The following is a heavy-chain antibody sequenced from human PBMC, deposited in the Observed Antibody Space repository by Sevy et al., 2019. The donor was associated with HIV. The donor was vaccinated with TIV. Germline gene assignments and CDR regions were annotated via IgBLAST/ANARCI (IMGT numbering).Heavy chain of an antibody. CDR1: GITFSTSG. V-gene: IGHV3-30*18. CDR2: ISYHGRDK. CDR3: AKDSTGYNGMDV. D-gene: IGHD1-1*01. J-gene: IGHJ6*02. Sequence: GGSLRLSCVVSGITFSTSGMHWVRQAPGKGLEWVAVISYHGRDKFYADSVKGRSTISRDNSKNILYLQMISLRAEDTAVYYCAKDSTGYNGMDVWGQGTMVTVS.